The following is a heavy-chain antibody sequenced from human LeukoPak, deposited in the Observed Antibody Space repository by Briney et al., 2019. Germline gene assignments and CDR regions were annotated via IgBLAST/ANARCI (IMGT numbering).Heavy chain of an antibody. CDR2: IKQDGSEK. CDR1: GFTFSSYW. J-gene: IGHJ2*01. CDR3: ARELISTTWRGNRSYFDL. Sequence: GGSLRLSCAASGFTFSSYWMSWVRQAPGKGLEWVANIKQDGSEKYYVDSVKGRFTISRDNAKNSLYLQMNSLRAEDTAVYYCARELISTTWRGNRSYFDLWGRGTLVTVSS. V-gene: IGHV3-7*01. D-gene: IGHD1-1*01.